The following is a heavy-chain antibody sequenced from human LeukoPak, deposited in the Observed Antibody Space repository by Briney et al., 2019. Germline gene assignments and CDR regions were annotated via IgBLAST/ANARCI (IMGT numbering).Heavy chain of an antibody. Sequence: ASVKVSRKASGGTFSSYAISWVRQAPGQGLEWMGRIIPILGIANYAQKFQGRVTITADKSTSTAYMELSSLRSEDTAVYCCARDSTMIVVVPLDYWGQGTLVTVSS. D-gene: IGHD3-22*01. V-gene: IGHV1-69*04. CDR2: IIPILGIA. CDR3: ARDSTMIVVVPLDY. J-gene: IGHJ4*02. CDR1: GGTFSSYA.